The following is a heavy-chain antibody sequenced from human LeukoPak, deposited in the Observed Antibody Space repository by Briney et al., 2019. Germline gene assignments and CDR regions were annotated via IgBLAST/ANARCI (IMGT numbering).Heavy chain of an antibody. V-gene: IGHV4-59*01. CDR2: IYYSGST. Sequence: SETLSLTCTVSGGSISSYYWSWIRQPPGKGLEWIGYIYYSGSTNYNPSLKSRVTISVDTSKNQFSLKLSSVTAEDTAVYYCARDLTAMVTLYYYYGMDVWGQGTTVTVSS. CDR3: ARDLTAMVTLYYYYGMDV. D-gene: IGHD5-18*01. J-gene: IGHJ6*02. CDR1: GGSISSYY.